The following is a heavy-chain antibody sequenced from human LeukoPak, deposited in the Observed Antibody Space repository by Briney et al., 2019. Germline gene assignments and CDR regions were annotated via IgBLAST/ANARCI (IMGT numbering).Heavy chain of an antibody. Sequence: SETLSLTCTVSGGSISSSSYYWGWIHQPPGKGLERIGSIYYRGSTYYNPSLKSRVTISVDTSKNQFSLRLSSVTAADTAVYYCARLAHDYGDNGPVGWFDPWGQGTLVTVSS. J-gene: IGHJ5*02. D-gene: IGHD4-17*01. CDR2: IYYRGST. V-gene: IGHV4-39*01. CDR1: GGSISSSSYY. CDR3: ARLAHDYGDNGPVGWFDP.